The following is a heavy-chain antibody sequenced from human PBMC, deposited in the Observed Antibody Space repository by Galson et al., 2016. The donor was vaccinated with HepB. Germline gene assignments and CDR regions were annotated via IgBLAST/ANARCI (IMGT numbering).Heavy chain of an antibody. CDR2: IWYDGSDQ. D-gene: IGHD6-13*01. V-gene: IGHV3-33*01. Sequence: SLRLSCAASGFSFSTHGMNWVRQAPGRGLEWVAVIWYDGSDQYYADSVKGRFTISRDASKSILYLQMNSLKAEDTAVYYCATSILAAGIFSDWGQGTLVTVSS. J-gene: IGHJ1*01. CDR1: GFSFSTHG. CDR3: ATSILAAGIFSD.